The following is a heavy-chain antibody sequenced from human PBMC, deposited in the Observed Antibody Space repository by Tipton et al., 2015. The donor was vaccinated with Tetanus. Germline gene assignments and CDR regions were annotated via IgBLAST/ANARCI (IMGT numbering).Heavy chain of an antibody. CDR2: IWYDGSNK. CDR3: ARDWGTVTAPFDP. Sequence: RSLRLSCAASGFTFSSYGMHWVRQAPGKGLEWVAVIWYDGSNKYYADSVKGRFTISRDNSKNTLYLQMNSLRAEDTAVYYCARDWGTVTAPFDPWGQGTLVTVSS. V-gene: IGHV3-33*01. CDR1: GFTFSSYG. J-gene: IGHJ5*02. D-gene: IGHD2-21*02.